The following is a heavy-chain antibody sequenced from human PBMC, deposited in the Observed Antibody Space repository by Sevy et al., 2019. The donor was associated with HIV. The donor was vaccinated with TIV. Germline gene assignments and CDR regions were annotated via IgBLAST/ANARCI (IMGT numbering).Heavy chain of an antibody. CDR2: ISAYNGNT. V-gene: IGHV1-18*01. D-gene: IGHD3-9*01. J-gene: IGHJ6*02. Sequence: ASVKVSCKASGYTFTSYGISWVRQAPGQGLEWMGWISAYNGNTNYAQKLQVRDTMTTDTSTSTAYMELRGLRSDDTAVYYCAREVYAILTCYLLDYHYGMDVWGQGTTVTVSS. CDR1: GYTFTSYG. CDR3: AREVYAILTCYLLDYHYGMDV.